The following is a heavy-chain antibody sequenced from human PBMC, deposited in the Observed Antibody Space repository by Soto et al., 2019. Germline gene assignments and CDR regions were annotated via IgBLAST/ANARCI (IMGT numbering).Heavy chain of an antibody. CDR3: AKMGGHTMVRGVIVDAFDI. CDR2: ISGSGGST. V-gene: IGHV3-23*01. J-gene: IGHJ3*02. Sequence: GGSLRLSCAASGFTFSSYAMSWVRQAPGKGLEWVSAISGSGGSTYYADSVKGRFTISRDNSKNTLYLQMNSLRAEDTAVYYCAKMGGHTMVRGVIVDAFDIWAQGTMVTVSS. D-gene: IGHD3-10*01. CDR1: GFTFSSYA.